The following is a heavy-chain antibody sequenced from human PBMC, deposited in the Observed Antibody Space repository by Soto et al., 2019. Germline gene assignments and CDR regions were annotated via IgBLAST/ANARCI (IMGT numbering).Heavy chain of an antibody. V-gene: IGHV1-3*01. CDR3: ARVVRHDPGSGDNWFDP. J-gene: IGHJ5*02. Sequence: QVQLVQSGAEMKKPGASVRASCKASGYIFTSYAMQWVREAPGQGLEWMGWINPGNGKKKYSQKFQGRVTVTRDTSASTVYMELSSLTSKDTATYFCARVVRHDPGSGDNWFDPWGQGTRVTVSS. D-gene: IGHD3-10*01. CDR1: GYIFTSYA. CDR2: INPGNGKK.